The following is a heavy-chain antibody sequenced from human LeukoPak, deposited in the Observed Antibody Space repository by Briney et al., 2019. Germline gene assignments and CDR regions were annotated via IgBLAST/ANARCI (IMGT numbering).Heavy chain of an antibody. CDR2: ISSSSTYI. J-gene: IGHJ4*02. V-gene: IGHV3-21*01. Sequence: KSGGSLRLSCAASGFTFSAYSMNWVRQAPGKGLEWVSSISSSSTYIYYADSVKGRFSISRDNAKNSLYLQMNSLRAEDTAVYYCARGARIVVAPAEQARPGPSGVDCWGQGTLVTVSS. CDR3: ARGARIVVAPAEQARPGPSGVDC. CDR1: GFTFSAYS. D-gene: IGHD2-2*01.